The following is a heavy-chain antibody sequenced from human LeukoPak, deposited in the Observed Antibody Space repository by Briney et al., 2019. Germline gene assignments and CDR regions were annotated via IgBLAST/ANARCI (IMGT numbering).Heavy chain of an antibody. V-gene: IGHV3-48*01. J-gene: IGHJ4*02. Sequence: GGSLRLSCAASGFTFSSYSMSWVRQAPGKGLEWVSYISSSSSTIYYADSVKGRFTISRDNAKNSLYLQMNSLRAEDTAVYYCARGGYDYFWGSYRASHPDYFYYCGQGTLVTVSS. CDR1: GFTFSSYS. CDR3: ARGGYDYFWGSYRASHPDYFYY. D-gene: IGHD3-16*02. CDR2: ISSSSSTI.